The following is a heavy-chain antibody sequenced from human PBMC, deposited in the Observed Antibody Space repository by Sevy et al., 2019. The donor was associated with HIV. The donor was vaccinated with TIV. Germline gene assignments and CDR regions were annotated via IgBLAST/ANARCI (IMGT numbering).Heavy chain of an antibody. CDR1: GYTFTSYG. Sequence: ASVKVSCKASGYTFTSYGISWVRQAPGQGLEWMGWISAYNGNTHYAQRLQGRVTMTTDTSTSTAYMELRSLRSDDTAVYYCARDLGGYAGNSIDYWGQGTLVTVSS. CDR2: ISAYNGNT. V-gene: IGHV1-18*01. J-gene: IGHJ4*02. CDR3: ARDLGGYAGNSIDY. D-gene: IGHD6-13*01.